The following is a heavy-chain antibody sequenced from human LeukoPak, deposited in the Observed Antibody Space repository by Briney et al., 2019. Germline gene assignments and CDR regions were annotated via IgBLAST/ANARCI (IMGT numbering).Heavy chain of an antibody. D-gene: IGHD2-2*01. J-gene: IGHJ4*02. Sequence: PSETLSLTCTVSGGSISSGDYYWSWIRQPPGNGLEWIGYIYYSGSTYYNPSLKSRVTISVDTSKNQFSLKLSSVTAADTAVYYCARFYCSSTSCLFDYWGQGTLVTVSS. CDR2: IYYSGST. CDR3: ARFYCSSTSCLFDY. CDR1: GGSISSGDYY. V-gene: IGHV4-30-4*01.